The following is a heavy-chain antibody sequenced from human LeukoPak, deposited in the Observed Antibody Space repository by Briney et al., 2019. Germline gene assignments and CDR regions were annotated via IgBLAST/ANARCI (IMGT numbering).Heavy chain of an antibody. J-gene: IGHJ3*02. V-gene: IGHV4-38-2*02. D-gene: IGHD3-22*01. Sequence: SETLSLTCTVSGYSISSGYYWGWIRQPPGKGLEWIGSIYHSGSTYYNPSLKSRVTISVDTSKNQFSLKLSSVTAADTAVYYCARPRGQVDSSGYYYNDAFDIWGQGTMVTVSS. CDR2: IYHSGST. CDR1: GYSISSGYY. CDR3: ARPRGQVDSSGYYYNDAFDI.